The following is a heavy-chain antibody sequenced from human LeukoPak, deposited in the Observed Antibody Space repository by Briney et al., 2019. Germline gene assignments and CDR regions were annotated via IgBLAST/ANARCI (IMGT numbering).Heavy chain of an antibody. Sequence: GGSLRLSCAASGFTFSSYAMSWVRQAPGKGLEWVSAISGSGGSTYCADSVKGRFTISRDNSKNTLYLQMNSLRAEDTAVYYCAKDRTVRGVIPNWFDPWGQRTLVTVSS. J-gene: IGHJ5*02. CDR2: ISGSGGST. CDR3: AKDRTVRGVIPNWFDP. CDR1: GFTFSSYA. V-gene: IGHV3-23*01. D-gene: IGHD3-10*01.